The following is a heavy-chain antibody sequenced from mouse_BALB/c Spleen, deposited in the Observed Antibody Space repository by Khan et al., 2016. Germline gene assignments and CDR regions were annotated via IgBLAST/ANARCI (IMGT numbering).Heavy chain of an antibody. V-gene: IGHV2-9*02. CDR1: GFSLTSYG. J-gene: IGHJ3*01. CDR3: ARDGPYDSTAFAY. D-gene: IGHD2-4*01. Sequence: QVQLKQSGPGLVAPSQSLSITCTVSGFSLTSYGVHWVRQPPGKGLEWLGVIWAGGSTNYNSALMSRRSISKDNSKSQVFLKMNSLQTDYTAMYYCARDGPYDSTAFAYWGQGTLVTVSA. CDR2: IWAGGST.